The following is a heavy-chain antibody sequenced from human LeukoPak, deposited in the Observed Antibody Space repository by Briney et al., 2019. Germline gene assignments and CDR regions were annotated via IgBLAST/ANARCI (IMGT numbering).Heavy chain of an antibody. D-gene: IGHD3/OR15-3a*01. CDR1: GFTVSSNY. V-gene: IGHV3-53*01. CDR2: IYSGGST. CDR3: ARDQFAFGLFDY. J-gene: IGHJ4*02. Sequence: PGGSLRLSCAPSGFTVSSNYMSCVRQAPGGGLEWVSVIYSGGSTHYADSVKGRFTITRDSSKNTLYLQMNSLRAEDTAVYYCARDQFAFGLFDYWGQGTLVTVSS.